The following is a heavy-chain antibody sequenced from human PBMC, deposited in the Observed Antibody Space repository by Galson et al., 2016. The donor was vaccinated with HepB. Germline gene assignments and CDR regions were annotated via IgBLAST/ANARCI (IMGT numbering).Heavy chain of an antibody. V-gene: IGHV3-21*05. CDR3: ARLHFDTFPSSGY. D-gene: IGHD3-9*01. CDR2: ISGSGGHI. J-gene: IGHJ4*02. CDR1: GFTFSSQS. Sequence: SLRLSCAVSGFTFSSQSMNWVRQAQGKGLEWVSYISGSGGHIFYADSVKGRFTISRDNAKNSVYLEMNSLRAEDTAVYYCARLHFDTFPSSGYWGQGTLVTVS.